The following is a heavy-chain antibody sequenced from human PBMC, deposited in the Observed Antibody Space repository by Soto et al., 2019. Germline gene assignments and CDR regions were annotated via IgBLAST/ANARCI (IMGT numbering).Heavy chain of an antibody. Sequence: SETLSLTCAVYGGSFSGYYWSWIRQPPGKGLEWIGEINHSGSSNYNPSLKSRVTISLDTSKNQFSLKLSSVTAEDTAVYYCARGGSARPWGALYNWFEPWGQATLATVS. V-gene: IGHV4-34*01. D-gene: IGHD3-16*01. CDR3: ARGGSARPWGALYNWFEP. J-gene: IGHJ5*02. CDR1: GGSFSGYY. CDR2: INHSGSS.